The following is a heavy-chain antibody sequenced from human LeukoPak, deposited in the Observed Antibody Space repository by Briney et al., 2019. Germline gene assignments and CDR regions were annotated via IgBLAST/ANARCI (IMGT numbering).Heavy chain of an antibody. CDR2: IKQDGSEK. CDR3: ARDLGYCSGGSCYRGSDAFDI. V-gene: IGHV3-7*01. Sequence: GGSLRLSCATSGFTFSSYWMSWVRQAPGKGLEWVANIKQDGSEKYYADSVKGRFTISRDNSKNTLYLQMNSLRAEDTAVYYCARDLGYCSGGSCYRGSDAFDIWGQGTMVTVSS. CDR1: GFTFSSYW. J-gene: IGHJ3*02. D-gene: IGHD2-15*01.